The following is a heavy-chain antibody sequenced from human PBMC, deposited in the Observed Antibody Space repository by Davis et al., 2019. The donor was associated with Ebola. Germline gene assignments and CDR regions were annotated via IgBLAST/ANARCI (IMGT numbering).Heavy chain of an antibody. Sequence: SVKVSCKASGGTFSSYAISWVRQAPGQGLEWMGGIIPIFGTANYAQKFQGRVTITADKSTSTAYMELSSLRSEDTAVYYCAREIHFWSGYYPVKYYYYGMDDWGQGTTVTVSS. V-gene: IGHV1-69*06. J-gene: IGHJ6*02. CDR3: AREIHFWSGYYPVKYYYYGMDD. D-gene: IGHD3-3*02. CDR2: IIPIFGTA. CDR1: GGTFSSYA.